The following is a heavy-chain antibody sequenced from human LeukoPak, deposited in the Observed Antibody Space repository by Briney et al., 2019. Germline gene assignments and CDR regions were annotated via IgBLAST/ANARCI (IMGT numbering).Heavy chain of an antibody. CDR2: ISYDGSNK. CDR1: GFTFSSYG. J-gene: IGHJ4*02. D-gene: IGHD3-16*02. V-gene: IGHV3-30*03. CDR3: TRDHPSYYDYVWGSYRPTLFDY. Sequence: GGSLRLSCAASGFTFSSYGMHWVRQAPGKGLEWVAVISYDGSNKYYADSVKGRFTISRDNSKNTLYLQMNSLKTEDTAVYYCTRDHPSYYDYVWGSYRPTLFDYWGQGTLVTVSS.